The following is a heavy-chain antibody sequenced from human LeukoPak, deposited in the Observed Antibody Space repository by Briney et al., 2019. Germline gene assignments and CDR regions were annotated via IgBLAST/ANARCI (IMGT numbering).Heavy chain of an antibody. D-gene: IGHD2-15*01. CDR1: GYSFTSYW. V-gene: IGHV5-51*01. Sequence: RGESLNISCKGSGYSFTSYWIGGVRPMPGKSLGWVWIISPGDSDTRYSPSFQGQVTISTAKSITTAYLQWSSLKASDTAMYYCARWLGSGGTVNWFDPWGQGTLVTVSS. CDR3: ARWLGSGGTVNWFDP. J-gene: IGHJ5*02. CDR2: ISPGDSDT.